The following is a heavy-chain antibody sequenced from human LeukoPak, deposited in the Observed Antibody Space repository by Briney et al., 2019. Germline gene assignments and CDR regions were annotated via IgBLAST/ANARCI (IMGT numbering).Heavy chain of an antibody. CDR3: AGMGYYYYGMDV. CDR2: INHSGST. CDR1: GGSFSGYY. J-gene: IGHJ6*02. Sequence: SETLSLTCAVYGGSFSGYYWSWIRQPPGKGLEWIGEINHSGSTYYNPSLKSRVTISVDRSKNQFSLKLSSVTAADTAVYYCAGMGYYYYGMDVWGQGTTVTVSS. V-gene: IGHV4-34*01.